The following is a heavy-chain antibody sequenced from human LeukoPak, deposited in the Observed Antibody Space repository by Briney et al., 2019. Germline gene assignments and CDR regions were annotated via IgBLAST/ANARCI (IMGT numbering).Heavy chain of an antibody. CDR2: ITSSSSYI. CDR1: GFTFSSYN. V-gene: IGHV3-21*01. CDR3: ARGDSSGYPTIKDAFDI. Sequence: GGSLRLSCAASGFTFSSYNMNWVRQAPGKGLEWVSSITSSSSYIYYADSVKGRFTISRDNAKNSLYLQINSLRAEDTAVYYCARGDSSGYPTIKDAFDIWGQGTMVTVSS. J-gene: IGHJ3*02. D-gene: IGHD3-22*01.